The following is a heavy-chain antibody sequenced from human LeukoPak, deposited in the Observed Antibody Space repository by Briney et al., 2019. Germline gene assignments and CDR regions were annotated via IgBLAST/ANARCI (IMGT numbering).Heavy chain of an antibody. J-gene: IGHJ4*02. CDR1: GFTLSSYA. CDR2: VDGGGGGT. V-gene: IGHV3-23*01. CDR3: AKQSAGSAAWYSLHYDF. Sequence: PGGSQRLSCAASGFTLSSYAMTWVRQAPGRGLEWVSGVDGGGGGTYYADSVKGRFTISRDNSKDTLYLQMNGLRAEDTAVYFCAKQSAGSAAWYSLHYDFWGQGTLVTVSS. D-gene: IGHD6-13*01.